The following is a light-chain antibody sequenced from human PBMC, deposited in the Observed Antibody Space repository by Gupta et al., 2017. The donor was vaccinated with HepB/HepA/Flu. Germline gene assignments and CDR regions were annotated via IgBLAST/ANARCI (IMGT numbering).Light chain of an antibody. J-gene: IGLJ3*02. CDR1: NSNVGSHA. Sequence: QSVLTHPPSASGTPGQRVTISCFGSNSNVGSHAANWYQQLQGTANNWPIEYNRQRPSGVDDRAVYSKSGTYDSPALTDVQSEDEAEDDCETWAYRVNGLVFGGGTKLTVL. V-gene: IGLV1-44*01. CDR2: YNR. CDR3: ETWAYRVNGLV.